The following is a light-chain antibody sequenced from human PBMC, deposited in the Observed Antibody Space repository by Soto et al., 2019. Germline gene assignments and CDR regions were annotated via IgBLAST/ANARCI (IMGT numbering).Light chain of an antibody. CDR2: EVS. V-gene: IGLV2-23*02. Sequence: QSLLTQPASVSGSPGQSITISCTGTSSDVGYYNLVSWYQQHPGKAPKLIIYEVSKRPSGFSNRFSGSKSGNTASLTISGLQAEDEADYYCCSYAGSSTHYVFGTGTKVTVL. CDR1: SSDVGYYNL. J-gene: IGLJ1*01. CDR3: CSYAGSSTHYV.